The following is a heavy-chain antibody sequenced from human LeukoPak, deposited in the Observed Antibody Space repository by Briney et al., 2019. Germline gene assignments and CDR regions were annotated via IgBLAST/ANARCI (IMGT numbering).Heavy chain of an antibody. V-gene: IGHV1-18*01. D-gene: IGHD6-19*01. CDR1: GYTFTSYG. CDR3: ARAGGPYSSGWHFDY. CDR2: ISAYNGNT. Sequence: ASVKVSCKASGYTFTSYGISWVRQAPGQGLEWMGWISAYNGNTNYAQKLQGRVTMTTDTSTSTACMELRSLRSDDTAVYYCARAGGPYSSGWHFDYWGQGTLVTVSS. J-gene: IGHJ4*02.